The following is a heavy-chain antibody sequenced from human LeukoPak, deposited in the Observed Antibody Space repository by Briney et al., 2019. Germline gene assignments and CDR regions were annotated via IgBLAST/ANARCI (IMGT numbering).Heavy chain of an antibody. J-gene: IGHJ4*02. V-gene: IGHV1-2*02. CDR2: INPNSGGT. CDR1: GYTFTSYG. Sequence: ASVKVSCKASGYTFTSYGISWVRQAPGQGLEWMGWINPNSGGTNYAQKFQGRVTMTRDASISTAYMELSRLRSDDTAVYYCASGPIGHKLDYWGQGTLVTVSS. CDR3: ASGPIGHKLDY.